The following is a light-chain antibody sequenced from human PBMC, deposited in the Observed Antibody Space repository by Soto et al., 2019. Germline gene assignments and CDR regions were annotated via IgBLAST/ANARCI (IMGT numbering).Light chain of an antibody. CDR1: QSVSSH. J-gene: IGKJ1*01. CDR3: QQRSNWPPA. CDR2: DAS. V-gene: IGKV3-11*01. Sequence: EIVLTQSPATLSLSPGERATLSCRASQSVSSHLAWYQQRPGQAPRLLIYDASNRATGIPARFSGSGSGTDFTLTISSLEPEDFAVYYCQQRSNWPPAFGQVTKVEIK.